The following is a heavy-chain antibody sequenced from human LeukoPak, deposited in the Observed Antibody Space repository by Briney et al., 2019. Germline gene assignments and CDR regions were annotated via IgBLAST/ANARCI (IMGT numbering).Heavy chain of an antibody. CDR1: GLTFSSYS. CDR2: ISSSSSYI. CDR3: ARDGWYNWNYPLDY. D-gene: IGHD1-7*01. Sequence: GGSLRLSCAASGLTFSSYSMNWVRQAPGKGLEWVSSISSSSSYIYYADSVKGRFTISRDNAKNSLYLQMNSLRAEDTAVYYCARDGWYNWNYPLDYWGQGTLVTVSS. J-gene: IGHJ4*02. V-gene: IGHV3-21*01.